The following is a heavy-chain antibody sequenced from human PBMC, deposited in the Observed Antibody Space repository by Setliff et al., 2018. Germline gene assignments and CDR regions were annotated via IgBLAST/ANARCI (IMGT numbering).Heavy chain of an antibody. J-gene: IGHJ3*02. CDR1: GGSISSGGYY. CDR3: ARVARVVLSRNAFDI. D-gene: IGHD2-2*01. Sequence: PSETLSLTCTVSGGSISSGGYYWSWIRQHPGKGLEWIGYIYHSGSTYYNPSLKSRVTISVDTSKNQFSLKLSSVTAADTAVYYCARVARVVLSRNAFDIWGQGTMVTVSS. V-gene: IGHV4-31*03. CDR2: IYHSGST.